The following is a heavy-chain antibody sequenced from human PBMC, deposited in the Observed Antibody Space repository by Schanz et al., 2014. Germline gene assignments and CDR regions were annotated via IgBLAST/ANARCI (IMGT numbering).Heavy chain of an antibody. D-gene: IGHD3-9*01. J-gene: IGHJ4*02. Sequence: QVQVVQSGAELKKPGASVKVSCKASGYTFSSHGIHWLRQAPGQRLEWMGWINTGSGDTKYPQKLQGRVTMTTDTSTSTAYMELRSLRSDDTAVYYCARDAADFYDILTEEDYWGQGTLVTVSS. CDR2: INTGSGDT. V-gene: IGHV1-3*04. CDR3: ARDAADFYDILTEEDY. CDR1: GYTFSSHG.